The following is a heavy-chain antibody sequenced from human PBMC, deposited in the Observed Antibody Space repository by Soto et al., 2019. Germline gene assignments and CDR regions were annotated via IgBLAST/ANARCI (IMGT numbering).Heavy chain of an antibody. J-gene: IGHJ6*02. CDR3: ARDPPRTIVGVVTQGYYGMDV. CDR2: ISYDGSNK. Sequence: QVQLVESGGGGVQPGRSLRLSCAASGFTFSSYAMHWVRQAPGKGLEWVAVISYDGSNKYYADSVKGRFTISRDNSKNTLYLQMNSLIAEDTAVYYCARDPPRTIVGVVTQGYYGMDVWGQGTTVTVSS. CDR1: GFTFSSYA. D-gene: IGHD3-3*01. V-gene: IGHV3-30-3*01.